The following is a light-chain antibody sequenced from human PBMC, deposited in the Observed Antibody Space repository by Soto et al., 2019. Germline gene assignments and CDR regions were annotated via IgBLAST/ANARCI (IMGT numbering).Light chain of an antibody. V-gene: IGLV2-14*01. J-gene: IGLJ1*01. CDR2: DVS. CDR1: SSDVGGYNY. CDR3: SSYTSSSIFSYV. Sequence: QSALTQPASVSGSPGQSITISCTGTSSDVGGYNYVSWYQQHPGKAPKLMIYDVSNRPSGVSNRFSGSKSGNTASLTISGLQAEDEADYYCSSYTSSSIFSYVFGTGTKVTVL.